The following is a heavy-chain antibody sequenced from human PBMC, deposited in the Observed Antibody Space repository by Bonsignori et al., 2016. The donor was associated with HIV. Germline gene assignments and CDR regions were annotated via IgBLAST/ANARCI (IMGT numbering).Heavy chain of an antibody. V-gene: IGHV4-59*01. D-gene: IGHD6-13*01. J-gene: IGHJ5*02. Sequence: SETLSLTCTVSGGSISSYYWSWIRQPPGKGLEWIGYIYYSGSTNYNPSLKSRVTISVDTSKNQFSLKLSSVTAADTAVYYCARGIAAAGTCWFDPWGQGTLVTVSS. CDR3: ARGIAAAGTCWFDP. CDR2: IYYSGST. CDR1: GGSISSYY.